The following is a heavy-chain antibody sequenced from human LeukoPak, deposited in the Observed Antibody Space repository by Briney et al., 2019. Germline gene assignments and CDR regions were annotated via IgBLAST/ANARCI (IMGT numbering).Heavy chain of an antibody. CDR3: DSVGTLKPPSSDAFYI. Sequence: ASVTVSSTASVYTFTFDYMHWVRQAPGQGREWRGLINPRVGSTSYAQTFQSRVTITTDMTTSTVYMDLRKLRYKDTAACFCDSVGTLKPPSSDAFYIWGQGTMVTGSS. CDR1: VYTFTFDY. V-gene: IGHV1-46*01. CDR2: INPRVGST. J-gene: IGHJ3*02. D-gene: IGHD3-10*01.